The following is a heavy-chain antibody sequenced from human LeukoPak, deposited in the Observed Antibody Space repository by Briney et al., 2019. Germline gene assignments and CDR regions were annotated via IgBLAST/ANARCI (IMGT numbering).Heavy chain of an antibody. Sequence: SETLSLTCTVSGGSISGYYWSWVRQPPGKGLEWIGYIYYSGSTNYNPSLKSRLTISIDTSENQFSLKLSSVTAADTAVYYCAREYSSSSGRRAFDIWGQGTMVTVSS. J-gene: IGHJ3*02. V-gene: IGHV4-59*08. CDR1: GGSISGYY. D-gene: IGHD6-6*01. CDR2: IYYSGST. CDR3: AREYSSSSGRRAFDI.